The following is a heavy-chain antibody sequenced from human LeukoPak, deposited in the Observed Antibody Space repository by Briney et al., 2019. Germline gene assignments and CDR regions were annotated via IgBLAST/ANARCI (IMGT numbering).Heavy chain of an antibody. CDR2: ISFDGINR. D-gene: IGHD5-12*01. J-gene: IGHJ4*02. CDR3: ARGPSGYHNT. CDR1: GFTFSTYA. Sequence: GGSLRLSCVASGFTFSTYAMHWVRQAPGKGLEWVAVISFDGINRYYADSVKGRFTISRDNSKNTLYLQMNSLRAEDTAVYYCARGPSGYHNTGGQGTLVTVSS. V-gene: IGHV3-30*14.